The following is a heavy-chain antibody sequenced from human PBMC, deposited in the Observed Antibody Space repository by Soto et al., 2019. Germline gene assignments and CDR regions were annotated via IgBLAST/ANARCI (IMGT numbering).Heavy chain of an antibody. CDR2: IYRGGTT. CDR3: ARLSAPTGSYYTALFDY. D-gene: IGHD3-10*01. V-gene: IGHV3-53*01. Sequence: GGSLRLSCAASGFTVSAYYMIWVRQAPGKGLEWVSVIYRGGTTHYADSFQGRFTISRDSSKNTLYLHMNSLRAEDTAVYYCARLSAPTGSYYTALFDYWGQGTLVTVS. CDR1: GFTVSAYY. J-gene: IGHJ4*02.